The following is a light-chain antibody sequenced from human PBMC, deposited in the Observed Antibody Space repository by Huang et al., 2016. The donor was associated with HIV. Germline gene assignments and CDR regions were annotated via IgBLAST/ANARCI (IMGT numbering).Light chain of an antibody. CDR1: QDISNY. CDR2: DAS. J-gene: IGKJ3*01. Sequence: DIQMTQSPSYLSASVGDRVTITCQASQDISNYLNWYQQKPGKAPKLLIYDASNLETGVSSRFSGSGSGTDFTFTISSLQPEDIATYYCQQYDNVPRFTFGPGTKVDIK. V-gene: IGKV1-33*01. CDR3: QQYDNVPRFT.